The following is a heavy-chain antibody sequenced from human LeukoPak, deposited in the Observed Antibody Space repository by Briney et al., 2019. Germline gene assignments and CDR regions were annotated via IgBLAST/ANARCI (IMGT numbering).Heavy chain of an antibody. J-gene: IGHJ4*02. CDR1: GDSVSSNSVA. CDR3: ARGLSVTGYYFDF. D-gene: IGHD1-14*01. V-gene: IGHV6-1*01. Sequence: SQTLSLTCAISGDSVSSNSVAWNWIRQSPSRGLEWLGRTYYRSKWYHDYALSVKSRITINPGTSKNQFSLQLNSVTPEDTAVYYCARGLSVTGYYFDFWGQGTLVTVSS. CDR2: TYYRSKWYH.